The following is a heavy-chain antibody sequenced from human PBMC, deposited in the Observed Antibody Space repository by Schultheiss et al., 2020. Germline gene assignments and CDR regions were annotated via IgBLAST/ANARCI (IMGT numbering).Heavy chain of an antibody. J-gene: IGHJ4*02. CDR3: AKDGRERPSDY. Sequence: QSLKISCAASGFTFSSYAMSWVRQSPGSGLEWIGEINHSGATNYNPTLKSRVTISADTSKSQFSLRLSSVTAGDTAVYYCAKDGRERPSDYWGQGTLVTVPS. V-gene: IGHV4-34*01. CDR2: INHSGAT. D-gene: IGHD1-1*01. CDR1: GFTFSSYA.